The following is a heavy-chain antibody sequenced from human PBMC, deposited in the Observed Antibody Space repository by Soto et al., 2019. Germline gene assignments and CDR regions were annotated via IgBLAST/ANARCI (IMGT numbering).Heavy chain of an antibody. J-gene: IGHJ5*02. CDR1: GFTFSSYS. CDR3: ARDYRQSGFDP. V-gene: IGHV3-48*01. Sequence: GGSLRLSCAASGFTFSSYSMNWVRQAPGKGLEWVSYISSSSSTIYYADSVKGRFTISRDNAKNSLYLQMNSLRAEDTAVYYCARDYRQSGFDPWGQGTLVTVSS. CDR2: ISSSSSTI.